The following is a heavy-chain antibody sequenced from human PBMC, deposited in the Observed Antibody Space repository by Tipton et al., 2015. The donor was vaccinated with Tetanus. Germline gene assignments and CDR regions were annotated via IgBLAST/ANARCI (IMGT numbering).Heavy chain of an antibody. D-gene: IGHD2-15*01. J-gene: IGHJ4*02. CDR1: GGSFSSYY. V-gene: IGHV4-39*01. CDR3: ARQGGQSPEY. Sequence: PSLTCAVYGGSFSSYYWGWIRQPPGKGLEWIGSIYYSGSTYYNPSLKSRVTISVDTSKNQFSLKLSSVTAADTAVYYCARQGGQSPEYWGQGTLVTVSS. CDR2: IYYSGST.